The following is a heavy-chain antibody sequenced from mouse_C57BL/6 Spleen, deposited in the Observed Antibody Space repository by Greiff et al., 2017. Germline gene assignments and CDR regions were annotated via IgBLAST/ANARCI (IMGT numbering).Heavy chain of an antibody. V-gene: IGHV1-64*01. CDR3: ARSYYGSSPAGFAY. D-gene: IGHD1-1*01. Sequence: QVQLQQPGAELVKPGASVKLSCKASGYTFTSYWMHWVKQRPGQGLEWIGMIHPNSGSTNYNEKFKSKATLTVDKSSSTAYMQLSILTSEDSSVYYCARSYYGSSPAGFAYWGQGTLVTVSA. J-gene: IGHJ3*01. CDR1: GYTFTSYW. CDR2: IHPNSGST.